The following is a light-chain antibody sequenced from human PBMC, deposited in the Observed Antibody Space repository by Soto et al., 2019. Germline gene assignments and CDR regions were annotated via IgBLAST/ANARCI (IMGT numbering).Light chain of an antibody. CDR2: DVS. CDR3: TSYTTSSTLYV. J-gene: IGLJ1*01. Sequence: QSALTQPASVSGSPGXSITISCTGTSSDVGAYNYVSWYQQHPGKAPKLIIYDVSNRPSGISNRFSGSKSANTASLTISGLQTEDEADYFCTSYTTSSTLYVFGTGTKVTVL. V-gene: IGLV2-14*01. CDR1: SSDVGAYNY.